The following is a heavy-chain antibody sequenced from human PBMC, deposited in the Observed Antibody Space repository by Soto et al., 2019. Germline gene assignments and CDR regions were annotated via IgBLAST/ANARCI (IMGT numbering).Heavy chain of an antibody. CDR3: ANRTHICLSPFGH. Sequence: GGTLRLSCAASGVTFSSYSMNWVRQPPGKGLEWVSAISPGGGTSYNADSVRGRFSISRHNSENTLYLPLHCLSADDTAVYFCANRTHICLSPFGHWGQGTLVTVSS. CDR2: ISPGGGTS. D-gene: IGHD3-10*02. J-gene: IGHJ4*02. V-gene: IGHV3-23*01. CDR1: GVTFSSYS.